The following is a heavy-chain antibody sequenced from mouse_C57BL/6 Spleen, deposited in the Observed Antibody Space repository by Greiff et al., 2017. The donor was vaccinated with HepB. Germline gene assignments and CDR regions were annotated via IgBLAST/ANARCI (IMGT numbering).Heavy chain of an antibody. D-gene: IGHD1-1*01. J-gene: IGHJ2*01. CDR1: GYTFTNYW. CDR3: ARGGTYYGSSSYYFDY. V-gene: IGHV1-63*01. Sequence: VQLQQSGAELVRPGTSVKMSCKASGYTFTNYWIGWAKQRPGHGLEWIGDIYPGGGYTNYNEKFKGKATLTADKSSSTAYMQFSSLTSEDSAIYYCARGGTYYGSSSYYFDYWGQGTTLTVSS. CDR2: IYPGGGYT.